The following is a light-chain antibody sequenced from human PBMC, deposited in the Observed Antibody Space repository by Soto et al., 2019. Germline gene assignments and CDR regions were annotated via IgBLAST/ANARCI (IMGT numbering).Light chain of an antibody. CDR3: QQYGSSPT. J-gene: IGKJ5*01. V-gene: IGKV3-20*01. Sequence: ESGLRQSPGTLSLFPGERDTLSCGASQSLTTRYLAWYQQKPGQAPRLLIYGASSRATGIPDRFSGSGSGTAFTLTISRLEPEDFAVYSCQQYGSSPTFGQGTRLEIK. CDR2: GAS. CDR1: QSLTTRY.